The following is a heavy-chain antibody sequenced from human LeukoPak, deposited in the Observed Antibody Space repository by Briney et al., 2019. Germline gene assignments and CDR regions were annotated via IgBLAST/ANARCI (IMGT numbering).Heavy chain of an antibody. D-gene: IGHD5-24*01. CDR2: ISSSSSYI. CDR3: AIIIVEMATNAFDI. CDR1: GFTFSSYS. J-gene: IGHJ3*02. Sequence: GGSLRLSCAASGFTFSSYSMNWVRQAPGKGLEWVSSISSSSSYIYYADSVKGRFTISRDNAKNSLYLQMNSLRAEDTAVYYCAIIIVEMATNAFDIWGQGTMVTVSS. V-gene: IGHV3-21*04.